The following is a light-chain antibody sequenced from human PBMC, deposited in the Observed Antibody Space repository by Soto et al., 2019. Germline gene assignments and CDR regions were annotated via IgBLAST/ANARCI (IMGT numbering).Light chain of an antibody. J-gene: IGLJ3*02. CDR3: SSYTNNNIRV. CDR2: EVN. Sequence: QSALTQPASVSGSPGQSITISCTGTSSDIGGYKSVSWHQQHPGKAPKLIFSEVNNRPSGVSNRFSASKSGTTASLTISSLQTEDEADYYCSSYTNNNIRVFGGGTRLTVL. V-gene: IGLV2-14*01. CDR1: SSDIGGYKS.